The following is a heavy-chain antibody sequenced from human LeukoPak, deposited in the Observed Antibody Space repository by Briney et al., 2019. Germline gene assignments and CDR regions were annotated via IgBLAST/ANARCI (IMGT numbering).Heavy chain of an antibody. CDR1: GYTFTSYG. V-gene: IGHV1-18*01. CDR2: FSAYNGNT. Sequence: GASVKVSCKASGYTFTSYGISWVRRAPGQGLEWMGWFSAYNGNTNYAQKLQGRVTMTTDTSTSTAYMELRSLRPDDTAVYYRAREAKGSSGYYCYFDYWGQGTLVTVSS. D-gene: IGHD3-22*01. CDR3: AREAKGSSGYYCYFDY. J-gene: IGHJ4*02.